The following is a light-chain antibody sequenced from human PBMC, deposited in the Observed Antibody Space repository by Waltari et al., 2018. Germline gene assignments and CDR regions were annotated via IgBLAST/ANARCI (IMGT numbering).Light chain of an antibody. CDR3: QHYLKLPVT. J-gene: IGKJ1*01. CDR2: GAS. V-gene: IGKV3-20*01. Sequence: SCRAIQSVSRALAWYQQKPGQAPRLLIYGASTRATGIPDRFSGSGSGTDFSLTISRLEPDDFAVYYCQHYLKLPVTFGQGTTVEI. CDR1: QSVSRA.